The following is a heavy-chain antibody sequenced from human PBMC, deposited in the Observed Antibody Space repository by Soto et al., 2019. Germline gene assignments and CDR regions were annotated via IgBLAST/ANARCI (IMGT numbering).Heavy chain of an antibody. Sequence: ASVNASCKASGYALTGCSMHWVRQAHGQGLELMGWINPNSGGTNYAQKFQGRVTMTRDTSISTAYMELSRLRSDDTAVYYCARDIAAGKTWFDPLGQGTLVTVSS. CDR1: GYALTGCS. CDR2: INPNSGGT. J-gene: IGHJ5*02. CDR3: ARDIAAGKTWFDP. V-gene: IGHV1-2*02. D-gene: IGHD6-13*01.